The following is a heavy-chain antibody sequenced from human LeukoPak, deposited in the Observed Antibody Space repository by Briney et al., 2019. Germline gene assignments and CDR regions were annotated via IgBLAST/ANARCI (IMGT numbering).Heavy chain of an antibody. CDR1: GFIFSNYG. J-gene: IGHJ3*02. V-gene: IGHV3-33*01. CDR3: ARTHYIQAFNI. Sequence: GGPLRLSCAASGFIFSNYGMHWVRQAPGKGLEWMAVIWHDGADKFYADSVKGRFTISRDNSKSTLYLQIDNLRVEDTAVYYCARTHYIQAFNIWGQGTLVTVSS. D-gene: IGHD2/OR15-2a*01. CDR2: IWHDGADK.